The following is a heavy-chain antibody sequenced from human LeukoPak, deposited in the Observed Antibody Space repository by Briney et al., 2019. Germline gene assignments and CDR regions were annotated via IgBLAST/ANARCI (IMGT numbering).Heavy chain of an antibody. CDR2: ISAYNGNT. V-gene: IGHV1-18*01. J-gene: IGHJ3*02. CDR3: ARRKTPIAVAGPFDI. Sequence: ASVKVSCKASGYTFTSYGISWVRQAPGQGLEWMGWISAYNGNTNYAQKLQGRVTMTTDTSTSTAYMELRSLRSDDTAVYYCARRKTPIAVAGPFDIWGQGTMVTVSP. D-gene: IGHD6-19*01. CDR1: GYTFTSYG.